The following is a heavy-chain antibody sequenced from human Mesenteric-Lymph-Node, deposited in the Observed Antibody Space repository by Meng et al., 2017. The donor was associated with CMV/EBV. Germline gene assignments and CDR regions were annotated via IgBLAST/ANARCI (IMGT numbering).Heavy chain of an antibody. D-gene: IGHD3-3*01. CDR3: ARDGGYDFWSVRYYFDY. J-gene: IGHJ4*02. CDR1: GFTFSSYE. V-gene: IGHV3-48*03. CDR2: ISSSGSTI. Sequence: GESLKISCAASGFTFSSYEMNWVRQAPGKGLEWVSYISSSGSTIYYADSVKGRFTISRDNAKNSLYLQMNSLRAEDTAVYYCARDGGYDFWSVRYYFDYWGQGTPVTVSS.